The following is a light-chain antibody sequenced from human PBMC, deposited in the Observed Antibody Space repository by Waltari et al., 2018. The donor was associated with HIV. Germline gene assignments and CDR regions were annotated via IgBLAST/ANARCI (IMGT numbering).Light chain of an antibody. CDR3: QRYNNS. V-gene: IGKV1-5*03. Sequence: DIQMTQSPSTLSASVGDRVIITCRASQNINDWVAWYQLKPGKAPKLLIYRASTLETGVPSRFSGSGSGTELTLSIRSLQPEDFATYYCQRYNNSFGQGTKLESK. J-gene: IGKJ2*03. CDR1: QNINDW. CDR2: RAS.